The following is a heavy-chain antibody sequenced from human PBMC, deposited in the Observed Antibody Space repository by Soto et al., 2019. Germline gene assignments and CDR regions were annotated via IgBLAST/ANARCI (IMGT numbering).Heavy chain of an antibody. D-gene: IGHD3-10*01. V-gene: IGHV3-11*01. CDR1: GFTFSDYY. CDR2: ISSSGSTI. J-gene: IGHJ6*02. CDR3: ARDSEKPKYYYGSGLYYYYGMDV. Sequence: GVSLRLSCSASGFTFSDYYMSWIRQAPGKGLEWVSYISSSGSTIYYADSVKGRFTISRDNAKNSLYLQMNSLRAEDTAVYYCARDSEKPKYYYGSGLYYYYGMDVWGQGTTVTVS.